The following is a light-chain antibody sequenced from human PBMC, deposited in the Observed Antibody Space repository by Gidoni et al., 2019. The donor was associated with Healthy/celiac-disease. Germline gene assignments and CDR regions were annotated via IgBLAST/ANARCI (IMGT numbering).Light chain of an antibody. J-gene: IGLJ3*02. V-gene: IGLV1-44*01. Sequence: QSVLTQPPSASGTPGQRVTISCSGSSSNIGSNTGNWYQQLPGTAPKLLIYSNNQRPSGVPDRFSGSKSGTSASLAISGLQSEDEADYDCAAWDDSLNGPGVFGGGTKLTVL. CDR2: SNN. CDR3: AAWDDSLNGPGV. CDR1: SSNIGSNT.